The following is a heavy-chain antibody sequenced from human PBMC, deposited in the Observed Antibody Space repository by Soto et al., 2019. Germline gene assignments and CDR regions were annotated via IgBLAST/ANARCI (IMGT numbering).Heavy chain of an antibody. CDR1: GFTFSSYG. J-gene: IGHJ4*02. D-gene: IGHD2-15*01. CDR2: ISYDGSNK. CDR3: AKYSRYYFDY. Sequence: GGSLRLSCAASGFTFSSYGMHWVRQAPGKGLEWVAVISYDGSNKYYADSVKGRFTISRDNSKNTLYLQMNSLRAEDTAVYYCAKYSRYYFDYWGQGTRVTVSS. V-gene: IGHV3-30*18.